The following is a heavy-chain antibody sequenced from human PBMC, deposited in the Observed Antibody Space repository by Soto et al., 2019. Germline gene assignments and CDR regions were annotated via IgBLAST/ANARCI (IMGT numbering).Heavy chain of an antibody. Sequence: GASVKVSCKASGYTFTSYDINWVRQATGQGLEWMGWMNPNSGNTGYAQKFQGRVTMTRNTSISTAYMELSSLRSEDTAVYYCARGSWSFYYFDYWGQGTLVTVSS. J-gene: IGHJ4*02. CDR1: GYTFTSYD. CDR2: MNPNSGNT. V-gene: IGHV1-8*01. D-gene: IGHD3-10*01. CDR3: ARGSWSFYYFDY.